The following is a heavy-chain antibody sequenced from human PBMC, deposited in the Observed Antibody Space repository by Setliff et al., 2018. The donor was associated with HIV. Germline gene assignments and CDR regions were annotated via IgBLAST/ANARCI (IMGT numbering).Heavy chain of an antibody. Sequence: ASVKVSCKASGYTFTGYYMHWVRQAPGQGLEWMGWINPNSGGTNYAQKLQGWVTMTRDTSISTAYMELSRLRSDDTAVYYCARGRATISSPELDAFDIWGQGTMVTVSS. V-gene: IGHV1-2*04. CDR1: GYTFTGYY. J-gene: IGHJ3*02. CDR3: ARGRATISSPELDAFDI. CDR2: INPNSGGT. D-gene: IGHD5-12*01.